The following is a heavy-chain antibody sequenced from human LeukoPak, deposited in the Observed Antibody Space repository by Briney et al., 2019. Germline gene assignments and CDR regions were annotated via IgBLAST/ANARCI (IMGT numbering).Heavy chain of an antibody. J-gene: IGHJ4*02. CDR3: AIKVPGTSHFSS. V-gene: IGHV3-48*03. CDR2: VSGSGSEI. D-gene: IGHD6-19*01. CDR1: GFTFNDFE. Sequence: GGSLRLSCEASGFTFNDFEMNWVRQAPGKGLEWVSYVSGSGSEIHYGDSVKGRFTISRDNAKSSLYLQMNSLRAEDTAVYYCAIKVPGTSHFSSWGQGTLVTVSS.